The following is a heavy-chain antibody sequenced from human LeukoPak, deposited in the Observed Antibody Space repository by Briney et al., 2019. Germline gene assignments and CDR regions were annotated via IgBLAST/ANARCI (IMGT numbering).Heavy chain of an antibody. J-gene: IGHJ5*02. Sequence: GGSLRLSCAASGFTFSNNRMSWVRQAPGKGLEWVSVIYSDGTAYYADSVKGRFTISRDNSKSTLYLQMNSLRADDTAVYYCVRVLTWGQGTLITVSS. CDR3: VRVLT. V-gene: IGHV3-53*01. CDR1: GFTFSNNR. CDR2: IYSDGTA.